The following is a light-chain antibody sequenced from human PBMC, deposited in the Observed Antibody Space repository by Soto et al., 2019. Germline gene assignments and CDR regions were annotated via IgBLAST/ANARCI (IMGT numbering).Light chain of an antibody. V-gene: IGLV2-14*01. CDR3: TSYTSTIPYV. J-gene: IGLJ1*01. Sequence: QSARTQPASVTGSAGQSITISCTGSSNDVGGYNYVSWYQQHPGQAPKLIIYEVSDRPSGVSPRFSGSKSGNTASLTISGLQVEDEADYFCTSYTSTIPYVFGSGTKVTVL. CDR1: SNDVGGYNY. CDR2: EVS.